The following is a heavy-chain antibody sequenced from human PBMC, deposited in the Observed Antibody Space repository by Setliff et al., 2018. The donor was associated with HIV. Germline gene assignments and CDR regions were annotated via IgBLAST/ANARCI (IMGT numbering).Heavy chain of an antibody. J-gene: IGHJ4*02. CDR1: GASIRNYY. D-gene: IGHD3-10*02. CDR2: IYNSGIT. CDR3: ARGQDGHSVLFDY. V-gene: IGHV4-59*01. Sequence: SETLSLTCTVSGASIRNYYWSWVRQPPGKGLEWIGYIYNSGITNYNPSLESRVTISVDTSKNQFSLKVSSVTTADTAVYFCARGQDGHSVLFDYWGQGALVTVSS.